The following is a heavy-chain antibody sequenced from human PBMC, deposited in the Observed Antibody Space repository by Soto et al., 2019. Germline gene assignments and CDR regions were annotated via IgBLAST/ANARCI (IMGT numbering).Heavy chain of an antibody. CDR1: GFTFSSYS. V-gene: IGHV3-30-3*01. CDR3: ARDWGYTYGHTFDY. D-gene: IGHD5-18*01. Sequence: GGSLRLSCAASGFTFSSYSMHWVRQAPGKGLEWVALISYDGSNKYYADSVKGRFTISRDNSNNTLYLQMNSLRGDDTAVYYSARDWGYTYGHTFDYWGQGTLVTVYS. CDR2: ISYDGSNK. J-gene: IGHJ4*02.